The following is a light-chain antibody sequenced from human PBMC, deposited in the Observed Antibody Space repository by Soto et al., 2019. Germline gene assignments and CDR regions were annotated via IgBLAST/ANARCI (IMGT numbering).Light chain of an antibody. CDR1: SSDVGSYNL. CDR3: YSYAGSNTLV. V-gene: IGLV2-23*01. Sequence: QSVLTQPASVSGSPGQSITISCTGTSSDVGSYNLVSWYQQHPGKAPKVIIYEGSKRPSGVSNRFSAFKSGNTASLTISGLQAEDEADYYCYSYAGSNTLVFGGGTKLTVL. J-gene: IGLJ2*01. CDR2: EGS.